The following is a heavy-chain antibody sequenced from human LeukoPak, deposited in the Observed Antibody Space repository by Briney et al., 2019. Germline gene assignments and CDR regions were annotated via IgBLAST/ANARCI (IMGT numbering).Heavy chain of an antibody. CDR3: ARRMGGYDYFDY. D-gene: IGHD5-12*01. CDR2: ISSSRSYI. CDR1: GFSFSSYN. Sequence: GGSLRLSCAASGFSFSSYNMNWVRQAPGKGLDWVSSISSSRSYIYYADSVKGRFTISRDNAKNSLYLQMNSLRAEDTAVYYCARRMGGYDYFDYWGQGTLVTVSS. J-gene: IGHJ4*02. V-gene: IGHV3-21*01.